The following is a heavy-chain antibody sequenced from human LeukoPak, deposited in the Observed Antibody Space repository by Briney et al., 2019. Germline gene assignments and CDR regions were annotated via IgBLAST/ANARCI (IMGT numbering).Heavy chain of an antibody. J-gene: IGHJ5*02. Sequence: GGSLRLSCAASGFTFSSYWMHWVRQAPGKGLVWVSRINSDGSSTTYADSVKGRFTISRDNAKNSLYLQMNSLRAEDTAVYYCARGLYYYDSSGENWFDPWGQGTLVTVSS. CDR3: ARGLYYYDSSGENWFDP. D-gene: IGHD3-22*01. CDR1: GFTFSSYW. V-gene: IGHV3-74*01. CDR2: INSDGSST.